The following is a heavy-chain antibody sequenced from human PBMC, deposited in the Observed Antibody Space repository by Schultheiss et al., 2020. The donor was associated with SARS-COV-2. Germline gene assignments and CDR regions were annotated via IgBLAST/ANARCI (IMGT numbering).Heavy chain of an antibody. CDR1: GGSISSGGYY. D-gene: IGHD3-10*01. Sequence: SETLSLTCTVSGGSISSGGYYWSWIRQPPGKGLEWIGYIYYSGSTNYNPSLKSRVTISVDTSKNQFSLKLSSVTAADTAVYYCARGRGGYYYGSGRSRDYWGQGTLVTVSS. CDR3: ARGRGGYYYGSGRSRDY. V-gene: IGHV4-61*08. J-gene: IGHJ4*02. CDR2: IYYSGST.